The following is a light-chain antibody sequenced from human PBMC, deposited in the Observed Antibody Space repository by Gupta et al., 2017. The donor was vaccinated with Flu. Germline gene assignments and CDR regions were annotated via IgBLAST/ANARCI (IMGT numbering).Light chain of an antibody. J-gene: IGKJ4*02. CDR1: QTINHY. V-gene: IGKV1-39*01. Sequence: GDRVTITCRTSQTINHYLNWYQQKPGKAPNLLIFAASNLQSGVPSRFRGSGSGTDFTLTISSLQPEDFATYYCQQTYNTPHSFGRGTKVEI. CDR3: QQTYNTPHS. CDR2: AAS.